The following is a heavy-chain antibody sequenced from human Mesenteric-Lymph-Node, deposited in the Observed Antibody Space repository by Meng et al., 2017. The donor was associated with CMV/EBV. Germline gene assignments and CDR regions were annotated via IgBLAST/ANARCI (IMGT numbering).Heavy chain of an antibody. J-gene: IGHJ5*02. CDR3: AGRYCSSTSCYRWFDP. CDR2: IHYSGST. CDR1: GGSISSTSYY. V-gene: IGHV4-39*07. D-gene: IGHD2-2*02. Sequence: SETLSLTCTVSGGSISSTSYYWGWIRQPPGKGLEWIGHIHYSGSTYYNPSLKSRVTISVDTSKNQFSLKLSSVTAADTAVYYCAGRYCSSTSCYRWFDPWGQGTLVTVSS.